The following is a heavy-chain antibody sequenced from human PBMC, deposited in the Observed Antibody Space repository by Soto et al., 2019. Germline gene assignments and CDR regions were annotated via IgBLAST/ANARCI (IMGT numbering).Heavy chain of an antibody. CDR2: IKQDGSEK. J-gene: IGHJ4*02. Sequence: GGSLRLSCAASGFTFSSYWMSWARQAPGKGLEWVANIKQDGSEKYYVDSVKGRFTISRDNAKNSLYLQMNSLRAEDTAVYYCARGAGTTIFGVVTVYDYWGQGTLVTVSS. CDR1: GFTFSSYW. CDR3: ARGAGTTIFGVVTVYDY. D-gene: IGHD3-3*01. V-gene: IGHV3-7*01.